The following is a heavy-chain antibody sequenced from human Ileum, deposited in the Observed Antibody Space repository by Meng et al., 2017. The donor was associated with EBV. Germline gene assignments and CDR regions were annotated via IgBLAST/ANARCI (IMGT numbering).Heavy chain of an antibody. Sequence: GQLPESGPSPVKPSGTGSLTCAVSGGSIISSKWWSWVRQSPGTGLEWIGDIYHHGTTNYNPSLKSRVTISVDTSKNKFFLNLTSLTAADTAVYYCARLDSSGYYFGGWFDPWGQGILVTVSS. CDR2: IYHHGTT. J-gene: IGHJ5*02. CDR1: GGSIISSKW. D-gene: IGHD3-22*01. V-gene: IGHV4-4*02. CDR3: ARLDSSGYYFGGWFDP.